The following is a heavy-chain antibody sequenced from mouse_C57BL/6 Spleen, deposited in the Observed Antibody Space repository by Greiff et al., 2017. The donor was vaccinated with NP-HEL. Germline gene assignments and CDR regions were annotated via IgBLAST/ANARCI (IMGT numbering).Heavy chain of an antibody. CDR1: GYSFTGYY. D-gene: IGHD1-1*01. CDR2: INPSTGGT. CDR3: ARWGLRYAMDY. J-gene: IGHJ4*01. Sequence: VQLQQSGPELVKPGASVKISCKASGYSFTGYYMNWVKQSPEKSLEWIGEINPSTGGTTYNQKFKAKATLTVDKSSSTAYMQLKSLTSEDSAVYYCARWGLRYAMDYWGQGTSVTVSS. V-gene: IGHV1-42*01.